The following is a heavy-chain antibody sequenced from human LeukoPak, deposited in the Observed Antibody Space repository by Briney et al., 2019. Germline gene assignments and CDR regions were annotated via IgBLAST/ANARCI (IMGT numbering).Heavy chain of an antibody. CDR3: ARDPTNSIGRYGYFDY. D-gene: IGHD2/OR15-2a*01. CDR1: GYTFTRYA. J-gene: IGHJ4*02. Sequence: ADQVSCKASGYTFTRYALSWVRPAPCQGLEWMGWISTYDGDTHYAQHFHGRDTITSDTSTSTAYMEVRSLRTDDTAVYYCARDPTNSIGRYGYFDYWGQGTPVTVSS. CDR2: ISTYDGDT. V-gene: IGHV1-18*01.